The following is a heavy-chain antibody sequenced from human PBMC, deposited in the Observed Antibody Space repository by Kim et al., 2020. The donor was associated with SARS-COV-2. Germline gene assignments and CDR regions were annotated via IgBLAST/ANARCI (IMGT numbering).Heavy chain of an antibody. CDR3: ARDTDYSDASGYYSVLDY. CDR2: ISSSSSYI. J-gene: IGHJ4*02. CDR1: GITFSNYR. D-gene: IGHD3-22*01. Sequence: GGSLRLSCAVSGITFSNYRINWVRQAPGKGLEWVSSISSSSSYISYADSVKGRFTISRDNDKNSLYLQMSSLRVEDTAVYYCARDTDYSDASGYYSVLDYWGQGTLVTVSS. V-gene: IGHV3-21*01.